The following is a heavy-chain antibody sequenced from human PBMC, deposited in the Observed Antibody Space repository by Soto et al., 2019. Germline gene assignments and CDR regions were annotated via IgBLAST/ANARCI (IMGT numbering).Heavy chain of an antibody. CDR1: GGTFSSYT. CDR2: IIPILGIA. Sequence: VKVSCKASGGTFSSYTSSWVRQAPGQGLEWMGRIIPILGIANYAQKFQGRVTITADKSTSTAYMELSSLRSEDTAVYYCAKGRSYYYYYGVDVWGQGTTVTVSS. V-gene: IGHV1-69*02. CDR3: AKGRSYYYYYGVDV. J-gene: IGHJ6*02.